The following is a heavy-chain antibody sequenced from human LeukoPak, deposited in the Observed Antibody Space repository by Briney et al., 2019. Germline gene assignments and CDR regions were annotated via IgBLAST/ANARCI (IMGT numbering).Heavy chain of an antibody. CDR2: ISSSGSTI. J-gene: IGHJ4*02. Sequence: LSLTCAVYGGSFSDYYMSWIRQAPGEGLEWVSYISSSGSTIYYADSVKGRFTISRDNAKNTLYLQMNSLRAEDTAVYYCAKGLPSPVFYYGSGSYEAYFDYWGQGTLVTVSS. CDR1: GGSFSDYY. D-gene: IGHD3-10*01. V-gene: IGHV3-11*04. CDR3: AKGLPSPVFYYGSGSYEAYFDY.